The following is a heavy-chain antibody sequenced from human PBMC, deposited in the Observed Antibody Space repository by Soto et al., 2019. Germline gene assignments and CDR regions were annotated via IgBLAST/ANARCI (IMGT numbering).Heavy chain of an antibody. CDR2: IIPIFGTA. J-gene: IGHJ3*02. V-gene: IGHV1-69*13. CDR3: ARSREGRDYDFWSGYLIDAFDI. Sequence: ASVKVSCKASGGTFSSYAISWVRQAPGQGLEWMGGIIPIFGTANYAQKFQGRVTITADESTSTAYMELSSLRSEDTAAYYCARSREGRDYDFWSGYLIDAFDIWGQGTMVTVSS. D-gene: IGHD3-3*01. CDR1: GGTFSSYA.